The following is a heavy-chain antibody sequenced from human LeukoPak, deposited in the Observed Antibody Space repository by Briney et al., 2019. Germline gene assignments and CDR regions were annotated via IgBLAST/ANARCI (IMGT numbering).Heavy chain of an antibody. D-gene: IGHD2-21*01. CDR2: ISSSSTYI. J-gene: IGHJ4*02. CDR3: ARGNSAAVDY. CDR1: GFTFSDYY. V-gene: IGHV3-11*06. Sequence: PGGSLRLSCAASGFTFSDYYMSWIRQAPGKGLEWVSSISSSSTYIFYADSVKGRFTISRDNAKNSVYLQMNSLRAEDTAVYYCARGNSAAVDYWGQGTLVTVSS.